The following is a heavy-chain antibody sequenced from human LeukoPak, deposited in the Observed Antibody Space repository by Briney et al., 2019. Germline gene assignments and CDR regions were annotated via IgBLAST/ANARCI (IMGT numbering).Heavy chain of an antibody. Sequence: PGGSLRLSCAASGFTFSTYSMNWVRQAPGKGLEWVSVISNGGGTIYYADSVKGRFTISRDNSKNTLYLQMNSLRDDDTAVYYCATKNSGSYPFDYWGQGTLVTVSS. D-gene: IGHD2-15*01. V-gene: IGHV3-23*01. J-gene: IGHJ4*02. CDR2: ISNGGGTI. CDR3: ATKNSGSYPFDY. CDR1: GFTFSTYS.